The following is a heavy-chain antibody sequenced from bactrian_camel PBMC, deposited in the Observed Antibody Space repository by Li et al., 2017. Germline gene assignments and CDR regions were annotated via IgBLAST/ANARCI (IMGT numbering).Heavy chain of an antibody. J-gene: IGHJ4*01. Sequence: HVQLVESGGDSVLAGGSLRLSCIVSGSFSRTNVVGWFRQAPGKEREGVASIYTGDGLQGSPEYADSVKGRFTISRHKAKNAVYLEIKSLKPEDTAMYYCAAEACFDKSALDRIPDFYYTVQGTQVTVS. V-gene: IGHV3S54*01. CDR2: IYTGDGLQGSP. CDR1: GSFSRTNV. D-gene: IGHD4*01.